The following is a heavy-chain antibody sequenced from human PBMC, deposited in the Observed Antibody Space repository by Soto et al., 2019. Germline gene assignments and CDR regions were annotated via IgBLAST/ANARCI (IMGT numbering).Heavy chain of an antibody. Sequence: GGSLRLSCAASGFTFSSYSMNWVRQAPGKGLEWVSYISSSSSTIYYADSVKGRFTISRDNAKNSLYLQMNSLRDEDTAVYYCATFLEYYYYYGMDVWGQGTTVTVSS. CDR1: GFTFSSYS. CDR3: ATFLEYYYYYGMDV. D-gene: IGHD3-3*01. J-gene: IGHJ6*02. CDR2: ISSSSSTI. V-gene: IGHV3-48*02.